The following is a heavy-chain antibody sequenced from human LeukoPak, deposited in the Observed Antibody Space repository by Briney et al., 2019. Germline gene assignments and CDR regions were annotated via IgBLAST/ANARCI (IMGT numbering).Heavy chain of an antibody. V-gene: IGHV3-7*03. J-gene: IGHJ4*02. CDR1: GFSMSVYW. CDR3: ARDYWTKRVAAAGYFDY. D-gene: IGHD6-13*01. Sequence: GGSLRLSCEASGFSMSVYWMSWVRQAPGKGLEWVGNIKQDGSERNYVDSVKGRFTISRDNAKKSLYLQMNSLRAEDTAVYYCARDYWTKRVAAAGYFDYWGQGTLVTVSS. CDR2: IKQDGSER.